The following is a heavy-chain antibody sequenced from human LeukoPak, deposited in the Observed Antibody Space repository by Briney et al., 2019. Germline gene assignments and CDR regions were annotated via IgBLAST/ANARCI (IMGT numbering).Heavy chain of an antibody. CDR3: ARDLSSGRGVNWFDP. J-gene: IGHJ5*02. CDR1: GGSISSSSYY. V-gene: IGHV4-39*07. D-gene: IGHD3-10*01. CDR2: IYYSGST. Sequence: PSETLSLTCTVSGGSISSSSYYWGWIRQPPGTGLEWIGSIYYSGSTYYNPSLKSRVTISVDTSKHQFSLKLSSVTAADTAVYYCARDLSSGRGVNWFDPWGQGTLVTVSS.